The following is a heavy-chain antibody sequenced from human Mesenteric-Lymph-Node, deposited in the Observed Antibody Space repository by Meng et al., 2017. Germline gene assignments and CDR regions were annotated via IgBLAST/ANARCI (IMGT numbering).Heavy chain of an antibody. CDR3: ARRADSGINDY. Sequence: SVKDSCKASGGTFSSYAISWVRQAPGQGLEWMGGIIPIFGTANYAQKFQGRVTITADESTSTAYMELRSLRSDDTAVYYCARRADSGINDYWGQGTLVTVSS. CDR2: IIPIFGTA. V-gene: IGHV1-69*13. CDR1: GGTFSSYA. J-gene: IGHJ4*02. D-gene: IGHD3-10*01.